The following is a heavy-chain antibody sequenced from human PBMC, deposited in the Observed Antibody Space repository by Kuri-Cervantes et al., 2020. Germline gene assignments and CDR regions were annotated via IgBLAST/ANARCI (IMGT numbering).Heavy chain of an antibody. Sequence: ASVKVSCKASGYTFTNYGLSWVRQAPGQGLEWMGWISAYNGNTNYAQKLQGRVTMTTDTSTSTAYMELRSLRSDDTAVYYCARDIEDRFGEFQLFPFDYWGQGTLVTVSS. V-gene: IGHV1-18*01. D-gene: IGHD3-10*01. J-gene: IGHJ4*02. CDR3: ARDIEDRFGEFQLFPFDY. CDR2: ISAYNGNT. CDR1: GYTFTNYG.